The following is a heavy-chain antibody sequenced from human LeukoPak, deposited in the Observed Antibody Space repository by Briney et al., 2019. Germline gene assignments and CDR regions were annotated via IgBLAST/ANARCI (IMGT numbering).Heavy chain of an antibody. Sequence: GASVKVSCKVSGYTLTELSMHWVRQAPGKGLEWTGGFDPEDGETIYAQKFQGRVTMTEDTSTDTAYMELSSLRSEDTAVYYCATGSLKYYDILTGGGSDPWGQGTLVTVSS. J-gene: IGHJ5*02. CDR3: ATGSLKYYDILTGGGSDP. D-gene: IGHD3-9*01. CDR2: FDPEDGET. CDR1: GYTLTELS. V-gene: IGHV1-24*01.